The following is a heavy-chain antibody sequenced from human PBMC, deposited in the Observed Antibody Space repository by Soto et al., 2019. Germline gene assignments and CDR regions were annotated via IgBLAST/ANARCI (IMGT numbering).Heavy chain of an antibody. CDR3: VRDRSASVPTSIDY. CDR1: GFTFSSYE. V-gene: IGHV3-48*03. D-gene: IGHD6-19*01. J-gene: IGHJ4*01. Sequence: PGGSLRLSCAASGFTFSSYEMNWVRQAPGKGLERVSYINYGGGRTDYADSVKGRFTISRDNAKNSLYLQMHSLRVEDTAVYYCVRDRSASVPTSIDYWGHGTLVTVSS. CDR2: INYGGGRT.